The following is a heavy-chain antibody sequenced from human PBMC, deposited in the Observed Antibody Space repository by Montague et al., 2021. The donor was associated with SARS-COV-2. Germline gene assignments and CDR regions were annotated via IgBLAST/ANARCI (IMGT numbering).Heavy chain of an antibody. Sequence: SETLSLTCTVSGGSISSYYWSWIRQPPGKGLEWIGYIYYSGGTNYNPSLKSRVTISVDTSKNQFSLKLSSVTAADTAVYYCARRGLGYCSGGSCPNAFDIWGQGTMVTVSS. CDR3: ARRGLGYCSGGSCPNAFDI. J-gene: IGHJ3*02. V-gene: IGHV4-59*01. D-gene: IGHD2-15*01. CDR2: IYYSGGT. CDR1: GGSISSYY.